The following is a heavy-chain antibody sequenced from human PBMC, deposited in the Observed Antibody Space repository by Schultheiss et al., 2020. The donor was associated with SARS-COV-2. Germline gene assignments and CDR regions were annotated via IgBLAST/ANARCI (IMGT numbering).Heavy chain of an antibody. CDR2: INHSGST. J-gene: IGHJ6*02. V-gene: IGHV4-34*01. Sequence: SQTLSLTCAVYGGFFSGYYWSWIRQPPGKGLEWIGEINHSGSTNYNPSLKSRVTIPVDTSKNQFSLKLSSVTAADTAVYYCARGQLERRRDYYYYGMDVWGQGTTVTVSS. CDR1: GGFFSGYY. D-gene: IGHD1-1*01. CDR3: ARGQLERRRDYYYYGMDV.